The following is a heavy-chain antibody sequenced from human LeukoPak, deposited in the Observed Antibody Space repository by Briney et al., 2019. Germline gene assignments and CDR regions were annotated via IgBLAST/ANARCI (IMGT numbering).Heavy chain of an antibody. J-gene: IGHJ6*02. CDR1: GFTFSSYA. D-gene: IGHD6-19*01. Sequence: GGSLTLSCAASGFTFSSYAMSWVRQAPGKGLEWVSAISGSGGSTYYADSVKGRFTISRDNSKNTLYLQMNSLRAEDTAVYYCAKALPIAVAGCYYYYYGMHGWGQRTTVIVSS. CDR3: AKALPIAVAGCYYYYYGMHG. CDR2: ISGSGGST. V-gene: IGHV3-23*01.